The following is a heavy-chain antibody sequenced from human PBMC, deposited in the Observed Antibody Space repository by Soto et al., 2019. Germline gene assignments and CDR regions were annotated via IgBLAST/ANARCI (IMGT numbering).Heavy chain of an antibody. D-gene: IGHD3-10*01. Sequence: EVQLLESGGGLVQPGGSLTLSCAASGFTFSSYAMTWVRQAPGKGLEWVSGISGGGGVSTYYADSVKGRFTISRDNSMNTVYLQMNRLRAEDTAVYYCAKDEISMVRGVNNWFDPWGQGTLVTVSS. V-gene: IGHV3-23*01. CDR3: AKDEISMVRGVNNWFDP. CDR2: ISGGGGVST. J-gene: IGHJ5*02. CDR1: GFTFSSYA.